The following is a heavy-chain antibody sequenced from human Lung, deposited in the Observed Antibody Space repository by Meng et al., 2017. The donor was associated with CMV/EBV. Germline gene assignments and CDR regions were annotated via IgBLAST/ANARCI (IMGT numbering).Heavy chain of an antibody. J-gene: IGHJ6*02. CDR1: GGSFSGYY. CDR3: ARGSGYYGSGSYYSRYYYGMDV. V-gene: IGHV4-34*01. CDR2: INHSGST. D-gene: IGHD3-10*01. Sequence: SXTXSLXXAVYGGSFSGYYWSWIRQPPGKGLEWIGEINHSGSTNYNPSLKSRVTISVDTSKNQFSLKLSSVTAADTAVYYCARGSGYYGSGSYYSRYYYGMDVWXQGTXVTVSS.